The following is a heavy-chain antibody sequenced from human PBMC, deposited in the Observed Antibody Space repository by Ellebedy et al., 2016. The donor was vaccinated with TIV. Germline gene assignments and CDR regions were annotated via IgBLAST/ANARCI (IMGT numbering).Heavy chain of an antibody. CDR2: IYYSGGT. CDR1: GGSISPYY. J-gene: IGHJ3*02. Sequence: MPGGSLRLSCVVSGGSISPYYWSWIRQPPGKGLEWIGYIYYSGGTNYNPSLKSRVTISVDTSKNHFSLRLTSVTAADTAVYYCARVVWQQPVSYAFDIWGQGTMVTVSS. V-gene: IGHV4-59*01. CDR3: ARVVWQQPVSYAFDI. D-gene: IGHD6-13*01.